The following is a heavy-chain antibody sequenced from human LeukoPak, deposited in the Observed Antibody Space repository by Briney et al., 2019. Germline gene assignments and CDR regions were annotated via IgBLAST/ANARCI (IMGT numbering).Heavy chain of an antibody. CDR1: GYTFTGYY. CDR3: ARDSRWQWLSHGGELDY. V-gene: IGHV1-2*02. CDR2: INPNSGGT. Sequence: RASVKVSCKASGYTFTGYYMHWVRQAPGQGLEWMGWINPNSGGTNYAQKFQGRVTMTRDTSISTAYMELSRLRSDDTAVYYCARDSRWQWLSHGGELDYWGQGTLVTVSS. D-gene: IGHD6-19*01. J-gene: IGHJ4*02.